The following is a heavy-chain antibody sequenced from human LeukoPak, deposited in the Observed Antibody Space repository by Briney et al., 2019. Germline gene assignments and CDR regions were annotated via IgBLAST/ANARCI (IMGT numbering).Heavy chain of an antibody. Sequence: NPGGSLRPSCAASAFTFTNYTINWVRQAPGKGLEWVSSISTSSNIYYADSVKGRFTVSRDNAKNSVYLQTNSLRAEDAAVYYCARDRSYVGFDYWGQGTLVTVSS. CDR1: AFTFTNYT. D-gene: IGHD4-23*01. J-gene: IGHJ4*02. CDR3: ARDRSYVGFDY. CDR2: ISTSSNI. V-gene: IGHV3-21*01.